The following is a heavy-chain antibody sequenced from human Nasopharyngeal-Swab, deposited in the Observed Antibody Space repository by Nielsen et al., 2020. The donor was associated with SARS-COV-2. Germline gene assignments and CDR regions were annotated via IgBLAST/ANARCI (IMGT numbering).Heavy chain of an antibody. Sequence: WIRQPPGKGLEWVAVIWYDGSNKYYADSVKGRFTISRDNSKNTLDLQMNSLTTDDTAVYYCAKDRSSSWYYFYGMDVWGQGTTVTVSS. V-gene: IGHV3-33*06. CDR2: IWYDGSNK. D-gene: IGHD6-13*01. J-gene: IGHJ6*02. CDR3: AKDRSSSWYYFYGMDV.